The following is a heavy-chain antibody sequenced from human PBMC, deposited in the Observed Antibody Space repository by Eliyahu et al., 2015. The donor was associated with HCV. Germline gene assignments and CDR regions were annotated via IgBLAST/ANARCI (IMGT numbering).Heavy chain of an antibody. D-gene: IGHD1-26*01. CDR2: ISHSGDT. V-gene: IGHV4-34*01. CDR3: ARGTWQLHDFYQMDV. J-gene: IGHJ6*02. CDR1: GGTLNNYY. Sequence: QVQLQQWGAGVLKSSETLSLSCPVXGGTLNNYYWSXIRQSPGKGLEWIGEISHSGDTKYNPSLERRVAISMDKTNSQFFLSLASVTAADTAVYYCARGTWQLHDFYQMDVWGQGTTVTVSS.